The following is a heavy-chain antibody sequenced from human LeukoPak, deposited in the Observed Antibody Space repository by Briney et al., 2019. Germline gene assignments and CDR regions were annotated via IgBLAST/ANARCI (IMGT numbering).Heavy chain of an antibody. D-gene: IGHD3-3*01. CDR1: GGSFSGYY. Sequence: SETLSLTCAVYGGSFSGYYWSWIRQAPGKGLEWIGEINHSGSTNYNPSLKSRVTISVDTSKNQFSLKLSSVTAADTAVYYCARGSYDFWSGYKGSHYMDVWGKGTTVTVSS. CDR3: ARGSYDFWSGYKGSHYMDV. J-gene: IGHJ6*03. V-gene: IGHV4-34*01. CDR2: INHSGST.